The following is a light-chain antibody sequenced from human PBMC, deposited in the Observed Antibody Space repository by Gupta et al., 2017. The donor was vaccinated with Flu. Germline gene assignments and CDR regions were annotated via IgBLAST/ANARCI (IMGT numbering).Light chain of an antibody. J-gene: IGKJ4*01. V-gene: IGKV3-20*01. Sequence: EIVLTQSPGTLSLSPGERATLSCRASQSVSSSYLAGYQQNPGQAPRPLINGASSSATGIPDRFSGSGSCTDFTLTISRLEPEDSSLYYCQQYGRSPFTFGGGTKVEIK. CDR2: GAS. CDR1: QSVSSSY. CDR3: QQYGRSPFT.